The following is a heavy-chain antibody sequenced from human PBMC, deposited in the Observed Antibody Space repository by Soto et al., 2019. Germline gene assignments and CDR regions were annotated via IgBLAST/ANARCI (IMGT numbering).Heavy chain of an antibody. J-gene: IGHJ5*02. Sequence: QVQLVQSGAEVKKPGSSVKVSCKESGGTFSSYAIAWVRQAPGQGLEWMGGIIPIFGIPNYAQKFQGRVAMTADESTNTAYMELSSLRSDDTAVYYCAKAAQTRFNWNDLGNWFDPWGQGTLVTVSS. V-gene: IGHV1-69*01. D-gene: IGHD1-1*01. CDR3: AKAAQTRFNWNDLGNWFDP. CDR2: IIPIFGIP. CDR1: GGTFSSYA.